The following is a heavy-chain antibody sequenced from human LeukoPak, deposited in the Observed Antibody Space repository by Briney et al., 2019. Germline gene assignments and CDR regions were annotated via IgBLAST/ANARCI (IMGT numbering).Heavy chain of an antibody. V-gene: IGHV3-30*18. D-gene: IGHD3-22*01. CDR2: ISYDGSNK. Sequence: PGRSLRLSCAASGFTFSSYGMHWVRRAPGKGLEWVAVISYDGSNKYYADSVKGRFTISRDNSKNTLYLQMNSLRAEDTAVYYCAKDLRYYDSSGYPQGPFQHWGQGTLVTVSS. CDR1: GFTFSSYG. J-gene: IGHJ1*01. CDR3: AKDLRYYDSSGYPQGPFQH.